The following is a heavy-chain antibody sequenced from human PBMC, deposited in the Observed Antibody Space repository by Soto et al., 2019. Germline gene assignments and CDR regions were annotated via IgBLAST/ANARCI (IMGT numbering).Heavy chain of an antibody. Sequence: QVQLVESGGGVVQPGRSLRLSCAASGFTFSSYGMHWVRQAPGKGLEWVAVISYDGSNKYYADSVKGRFTISRDNSKNTLYLQMNSPRAADTAVYYCAKGHRDDLVGATPGGWHFALWGRGTLVTVSS. D-gene: IGHD1-26*01. CDR2: ISYDGSNK. V-gene: IGHV3-30*18. J-gene: IGHJ2*01. CDR3: AKGHRDDLVGATPGGWHFAL. CDR1: GFTFSSYG.